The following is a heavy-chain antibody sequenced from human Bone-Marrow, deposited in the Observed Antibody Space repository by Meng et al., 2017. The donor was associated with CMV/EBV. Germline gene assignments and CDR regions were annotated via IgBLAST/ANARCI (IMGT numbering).Heavy chain of an antibody. Sequence: SVKVSCKASGGTFSSYTINWVRQAPGQGLEWMGGIIPIFGTANYAQKFQGRVTITTDESTSTAYMELSSLRSEDTAVYYCASGYYDSSGYYGSFDYWGQGTLVTVSS. V-gene: IGHV1-69*05. CDR1: GGTFSSYT. CDR2: IIPIFGTA. J-gene: IGHJ4*02. CDR3: ASGYYDSSGYYGSFDY. D-gene: IGHD3-22*01.